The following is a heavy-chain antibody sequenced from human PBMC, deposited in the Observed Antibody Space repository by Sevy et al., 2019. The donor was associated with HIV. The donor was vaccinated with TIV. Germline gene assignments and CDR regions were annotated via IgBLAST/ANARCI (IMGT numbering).Heavy chain of an antibody. CDR2: INHSGST. CDR3: ARGEAGRNYYYYYYMDV. CDR1: GGSFSGYY. Sequence: SETLSLTCAVYGGSFSGYYWSWIRQPPGKGLEWIGEINHSGSTNYNPSLKSRVTISVDTSKNHFSLKLSSVTAADTAVYYCARGEAGRNYYYYYYMDVWGKGTTVTVSS. D-gene: IGHD3-10*01. V-gene: IGHV4-34*01. J-gene: IGHJ6*03.